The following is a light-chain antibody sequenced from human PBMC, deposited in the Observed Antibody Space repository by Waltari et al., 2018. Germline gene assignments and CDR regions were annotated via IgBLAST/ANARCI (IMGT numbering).Light chain of an antibody. CDR3: SAWDESLNGVV. CDR2: SDD. Sequence: QSVLTQPPSVSEAPRQRVTISCSGNRSNIGNNAVNWYTELPGNAPKLLIYSDDLLSSGVADRFSGSRSGTSSSLAISGLQSEDEADYYCSAWDESLNGVVFGGGTKLTVL. J-gene: IGLJ2*01. CDR1: RSNIGNNA. V-gene: IGLV1-36*01.